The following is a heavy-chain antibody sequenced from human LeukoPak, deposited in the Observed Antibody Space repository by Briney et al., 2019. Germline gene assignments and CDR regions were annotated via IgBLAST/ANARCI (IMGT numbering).Heavy chain of an antibody. CDR3: ARYPYYYDSSGAGAFDI. V-gene: IGHV3-23*01. J-gene: IGHJ3*02. CDR1: GFTFSSYA. Sequence: GGSLRLSCAASGFTFSSYAMNWVRQAPGKGLEWVSRISDTGDSTYYADSVKGRFIISRDNAKNSLSLQMNSLRVEDTALYYCARYPYYYDSSGAGAFDIWGQGAMVTVSS. CDR2: ISDTGDST. D-gene: IGHD3-22*01.